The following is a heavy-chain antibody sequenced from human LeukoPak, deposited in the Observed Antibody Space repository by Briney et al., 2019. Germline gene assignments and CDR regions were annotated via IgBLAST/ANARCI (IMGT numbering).Heavy chain of an antibody. CDR3: ARVAEWALLSWWYFDL. CDR1: GYTLTELS. J-gene: IGHJ2*01. D-gene: IGHD1-26*01. CDR2: FDPEDGET. V-gene: IGHV1-24*01. Sequence: ASVKVSCKVSGYTLTELSMHWVRQAPGKGLEWMGGFDPEDGETIYAQKFQGRVTMTEDTSTDTAYMELISLRSDDTAVYYCARVAEWALLSWWYFDLWGHGTLVTVSS.